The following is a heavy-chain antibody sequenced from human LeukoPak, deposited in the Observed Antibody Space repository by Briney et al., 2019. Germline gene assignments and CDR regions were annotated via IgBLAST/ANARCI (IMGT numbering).Heavy chain of an antibody. CDR1: GFTFSSYA. CDR2: ISGSGGST. CDR3: AKSVVGATPNPYYFDY. D-gene: IGHD1-26*01. J-gene: IGHJ4*02. V-gene: IGHV3-23*01. Sequence: GGSLRLSCAASGFTFSSYAMSWVRRAPGKGLEWVSAISGSGGSTYYADSVKGRFTISRDNSKNTLYLQMNSLRAEDTAVYYCAKSVVGATPNPYYFDYWGQGTLVTVSS.